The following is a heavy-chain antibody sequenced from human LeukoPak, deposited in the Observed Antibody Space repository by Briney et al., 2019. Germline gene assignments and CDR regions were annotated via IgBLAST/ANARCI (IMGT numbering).Heavy chain of an antibody. V-gene: IGHV3-48*03. Sequence: GGSLRLSCAASGFTFNTYEMNWVRQAPGRGLEWISYIGPGGDIYYADSVTGRFTVSRDTAKNSLYLQMNGLRLEDTAVYYCARRFDSWGQGTLVTVSS. CDR2: IGPGGDI. J-gene: IGHJ4*02. CDR1: GFTFNTYE. CDR3: ARRFDS.